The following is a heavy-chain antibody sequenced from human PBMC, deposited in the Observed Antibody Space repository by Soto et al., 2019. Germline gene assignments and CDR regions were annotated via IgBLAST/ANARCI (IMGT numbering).Heavy chain of an antibody. CDR1: VGTFSSYA. J-gene: IGHJ4*02. CDR3: ARMAQVDSSGYYEGDY. V-gene: IGHV1-69*01. D-gene: IGHD3-22*01. Sequence: QVQLVQAGAEVKKPGSSVKVSCKASVGTFSSYAITWVRQAPGQGLEWMGGIIPIFGTANYAQKFQGRVTITADESKSTAYMELSSLRSEDTAVYYCARMAQVDSSGYYEGDYWGQGTLVTVSS. CDR2: IIPIFGTA.